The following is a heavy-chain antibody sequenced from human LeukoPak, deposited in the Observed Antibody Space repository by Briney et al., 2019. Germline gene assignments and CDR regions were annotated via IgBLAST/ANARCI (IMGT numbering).Heavy chain of an antibody. CDR3: ASGLPYYYDSSGYLVRVDYHYGMAV. CDR2: IIPIFGTA. D-gene: IGHD3-22*01. Sequence: ASVKVSCKASGGTFSSYAISWVRQAPGQGLEWMGGIIPIFGTANYAQKFQGRVTITADESTSTAYMELSSLRSEDTAVYYCASGLPYYYDSSGYLVRVDYHYGMAVWGQGTTVTVSS. J-gene: IGHJ6*02. V-gene: IGHV1-69*13. CDR1: GGTFSSYA.